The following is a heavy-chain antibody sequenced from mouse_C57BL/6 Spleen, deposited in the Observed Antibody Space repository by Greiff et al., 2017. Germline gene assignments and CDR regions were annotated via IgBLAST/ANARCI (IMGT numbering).Heavy chain of an antibody. CDR1: GYSITSGYY. CDR3: ARRGVYDGYYVGYFDY. V-gene: IGHV3-6*01. J-gene: IGHJ2*01. D-gene: IGHD2-3*01. CDR2: ISYDGSN. Sequence: EVKLMESGPGLVKPSQSLSLTCSVTGYSITSGYYWNWIRQFPGNKLEWMGYISYDGSNNYNPSLKNRISITRDTSKNQFFLKLNSVTTEDTATYYCARRGVYDGYYVGYFDYWGQGTTLTVSS.